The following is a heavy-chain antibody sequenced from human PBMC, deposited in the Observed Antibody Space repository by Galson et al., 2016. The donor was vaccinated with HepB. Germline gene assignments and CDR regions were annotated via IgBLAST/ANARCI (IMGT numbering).Heavy chain of an antibody. CDR2: IRSKTYGGTT. Sequence: SLRLSCAASGSTFGDYAMSWFRQAPGKGLEWVGFIRSKTYGGTTEYAASVKGRFTISRDDSKNIAYLQMNSLKTEDTAVYYCTRSPCAGDCFSFWFDPWGQGTLVTVFS. CDR3: TRSPCAGDCFSFWFDP. D-gene: IGHD2-21*02. CDR1: GSTFGDYA. J-gene: IGHJ5*02. V-gene: IGHV3-49*03.